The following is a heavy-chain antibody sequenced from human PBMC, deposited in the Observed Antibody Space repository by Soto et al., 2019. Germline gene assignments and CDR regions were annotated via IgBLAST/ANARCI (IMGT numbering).Heavy chain of an antibody. V-gene: IGHV1-2*02. CDR2: INPATGAA. J-gene: IGHJ3*02. Sequence: QLHLVQSGAVVKKPGASVTVSCSASGYPVTAYYMHWVRQAPGRGLEWMGGINPATGAAKYTQTFQGRVTMTRDASTSTVFMELRGLPSDDTAVFYCARGGGVGVAGSAAFDMWGQGTLVTVSS. D-gene: IGHD3-3*01. CDR3: ARGGGVGVAGSAAFDM. CDR1: GYPVTAYY.